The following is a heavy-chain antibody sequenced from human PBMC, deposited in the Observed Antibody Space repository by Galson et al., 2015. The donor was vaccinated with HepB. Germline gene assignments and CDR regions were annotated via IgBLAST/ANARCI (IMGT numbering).Heavy chain of an antibody. CDR1: GGSISSGDYY. J-gene: IGHJ6*03. V-gene: IGHV4-30-4*01. D-gene: IGHD2-8*01. Sequence: SLTCTVSGGSISSGDYYWSWIRQPPGKGLEWIGHNYNSGSTQYNPSLKSRVTISVDASENQYSLKLTSVTAADTAMYYCAREGYCTTRRGGRDHYYYYYMDVWGKGTTVTVSS. CDR3: AREGYCTTRRGGRDHYYYYYMDV. CDR2: NYNSGST.